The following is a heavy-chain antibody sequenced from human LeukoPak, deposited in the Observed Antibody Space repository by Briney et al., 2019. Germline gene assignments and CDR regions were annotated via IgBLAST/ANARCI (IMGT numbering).Heavy chain of an antibody. D-gene: IGHD4-23*01. CDR3: ARDARGGNSYYFDS. J-gene: IGHJ4*02. CDR2: IYHRGDT. CDR1: GYSISSGYY. Sequence: PSETLSLTCTVSGYSISSGYYWGCIRQSPGKGLEWIGSIYHRGDTYYNPSLKSRVTMSLDPSKNQFSLNLISVTAADTAIYYCARDARGGNSYYFDSWGQGTLVSVSS. V-gene: IGHV4-38-2*02.